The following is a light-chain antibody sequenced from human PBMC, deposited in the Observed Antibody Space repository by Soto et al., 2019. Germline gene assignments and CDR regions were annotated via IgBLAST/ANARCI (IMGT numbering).Light chain of an antibody. CDR3: CSYAGSSSVL. J-gene: IGLJ2*01. CDR2: EDN. V-gene: IGLV2-23*01. CDR1: RSDVGGYTL. Sequence: QSALAQPASVSGSPGQSITISCTGTRSDVGGYTLVSWFQQYPGKAPKLMIYEDNKRPSGFSDRFSGSKSGNTASLTISGLQAEDEADYYCCSYAGSSSVLFGGGTKVTVL.